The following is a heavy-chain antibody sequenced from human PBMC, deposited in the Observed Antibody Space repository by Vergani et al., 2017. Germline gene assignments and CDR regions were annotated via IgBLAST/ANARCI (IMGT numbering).Heavy chain of an antibody. Sequence: QVQLVQSGAEVKKPGASVKVSCKASGYTFTSYAMHWVRQAPGQRLEWMGWINAGNGNTKYSQKFQGRVTSTRDTSASTAYMELSSLRAEDTAVYYCAREYEVGPGGGSDYWGQGTLVTVSS. D-gene: IGHD1-26*01. CDR2: INAGNGNT. CDR1: GYTFTSYA. CDR3: AREYEVGPGGGSDY. J-gene: IGHJ4*02. V-gene: IGHV1-3*01.